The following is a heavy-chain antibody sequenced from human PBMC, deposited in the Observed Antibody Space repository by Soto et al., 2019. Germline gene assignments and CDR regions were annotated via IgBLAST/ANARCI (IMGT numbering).Heavy chain of an antibody. CDR2: IWYDGSHT. V-gene: IGHV3-33*01. J-gene: IGHJ4*02. CDR3: AREGSGFCNGGSCSPFDL. D-gene: IGHD2-15*01. Sequence: GGSLRLSCAASGFTFRSHGMHWVRQAPGKGLEWVAVIWYDGSHTYYADSVKGRFTISRDNSKNTLYLQMNGLRAEDTAVYHCAREGSGFCNGGSCSPFDLWGQGTLVTVSS. CDR1: GFTFRSHG.